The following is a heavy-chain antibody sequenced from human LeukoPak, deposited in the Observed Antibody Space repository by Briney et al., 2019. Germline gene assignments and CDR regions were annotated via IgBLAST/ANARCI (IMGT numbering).Heavy chain of an antibody. Sequence: PSQTLSLTCTVSGGSLSSGDYYWSWIRQPPGKGLEWIGYIYYSGSTYYNPSLKSRVTISVDTSKIQFSLKLSSVTAADTAVYYCASKGIAVAARDYWGQGTLVTVSS. CDR1: GGSLSSGDYY. D-gene: IGHD6-19*01. J-gene: IGHJ4*02. V-gene: IGHV4-30-4*08. CDR3: ASKGIAVAARDY. CDR2: IYYSGST.